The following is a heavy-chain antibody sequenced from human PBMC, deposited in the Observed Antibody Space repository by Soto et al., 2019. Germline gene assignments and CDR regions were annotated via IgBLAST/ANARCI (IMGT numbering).Heavy chain of an antibody. CDR2: IYYSGST. CDR3: ATQSGGYYYGMDV. J-gene: IGHJ6*02. Sequence: SETLSLTCTVSGGSISSSSYYWGWIRQPPGKGLEWIGSIYYSGSTYYNPSLKSRVAISVDTSKNQFSLKLSSVTAADTAVYYCATQSGGYYYGMDVWGQGTKVTVSS. D-gene: IGHD3-10*01. CDR1: GGSISSSSYY. V-gene: IGHV4-39*01.